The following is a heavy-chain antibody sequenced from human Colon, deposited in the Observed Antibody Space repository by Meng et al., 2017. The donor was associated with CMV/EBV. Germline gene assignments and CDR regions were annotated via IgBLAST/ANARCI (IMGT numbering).Heavy chain of an antibody. J-gene: IGHJ4*02. D-gene: IGHD1-1*01. CDR3: AKDHCSTTTCYFDV. V-gene: IGHV3-NL1*01. CDR2: IYSGGPM. Sequence: GESLKISCAASGFTFSSYSMNWVRQAPGKGLEWVALIYSGGPMHYADSVKGRFTISRDNSKSTLYLQMQSLRAEDTAVYYCAKDHCSTTTCYFDVWGQGTLVTVSS. CDR1: GFTFSSYS.